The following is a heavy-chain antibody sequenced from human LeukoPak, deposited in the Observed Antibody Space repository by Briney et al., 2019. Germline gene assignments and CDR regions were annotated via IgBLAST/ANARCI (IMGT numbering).Heavy chain of an antibody. Sequence: SETLSLTCTVSGGSISSSSYYWGWIRQPPGKGLEWIGSIYYSGSTYYNPSLKSRVTISVDTSKNQFSLKLSSVTAADTAVYYCASTSTVTTPPYGMDVWGQGTMVTVSS. CDR2: IYYSGST. D-gene: IGHD4-17*01. J-gene: IGHJ6*02. V-gene: IGHV4-39*01. CDR3: ASTSTVTTPPYGMDV. CDR1: GGSISSSSYY.